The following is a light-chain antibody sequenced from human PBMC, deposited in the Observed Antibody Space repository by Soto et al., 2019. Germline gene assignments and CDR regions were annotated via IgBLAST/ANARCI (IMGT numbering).Light chain of an antibody. J-gene: IGKJ1*01. CDR3: HHYET. V-gene: IGKV3-15*01. Sequence: EILMTQSPATLSVSPGEGVTLSCRANQGIGDTLAWYQQKPGQAPRLLIYGASTRATGIPARFSGSGSGTEFTLTISRLEPEDFTVYYCHHYETFGQGTKVDIK. CDR1: QGIGDT. CDR2: GAS.